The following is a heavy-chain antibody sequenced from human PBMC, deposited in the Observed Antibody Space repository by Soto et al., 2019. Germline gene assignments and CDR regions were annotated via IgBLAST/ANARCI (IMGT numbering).Heavy chain of an antibody. CDR3: AREDGDGYNYRYFQH. D-gene: IGHD5-12*01. CDR2: INPNSGGT. J-gene: IGHJ1*01. V-gene: IGHV1-2*04. Sequence: ASVKVSCKASGYTFTGYYMHWVRQAPGQGLEWMGWINPNSGGTNFAQKFQGWVTMTRDTSISTAYMELSRLRSDDTAVYYCAREDGDGYNYRYFQHWGQGTLVTVSS. CDR1: GYTFTGYY.